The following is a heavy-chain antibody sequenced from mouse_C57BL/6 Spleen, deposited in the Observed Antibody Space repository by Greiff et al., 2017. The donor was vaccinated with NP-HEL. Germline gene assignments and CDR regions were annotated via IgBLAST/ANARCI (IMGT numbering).Heavy chain of an antibody. Sequence: QVQLKQSGPELVKPGASVKISCKASGYAFSSSWMNWVKQRPGKGLEWIGRIYPGDGDTNYNGKFKGKATLTADKSSSTAYMQLSSLTSEDSAVYFCAKSQGRDAMDYWGQGTSVTVSS. CDR3: AKSQGRDAMDY. V-gene: IGHV1-82*01. CDR2: IYPGDGDT. J-gene: IGHJ4*01. CDR1: GYAFSSSW.